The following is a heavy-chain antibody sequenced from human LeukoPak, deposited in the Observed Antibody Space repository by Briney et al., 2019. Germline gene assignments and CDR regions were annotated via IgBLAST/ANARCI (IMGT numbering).Heavy chain of an antibody. CDR1: GCSISTYY. CDR3: ARVGSGSFDY. V-gene: IGHV4-59*01. J-gene: IGHJ4*02. Sequence: SETLSLTCTVSGCSISTYYLSWIRQPPGKGLEWIGYIYYSGNTNCNPSPKSRVTISIDTSKNQFSLKLTSVTAADTAVYYCARVGSGSFDYWGQGTLVTVSS. CDR2: IYYSGNT. D-gene: IGHD3-10*01.